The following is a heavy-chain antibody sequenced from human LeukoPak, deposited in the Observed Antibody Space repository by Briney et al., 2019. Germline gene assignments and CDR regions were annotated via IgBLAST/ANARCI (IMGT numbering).Heavy chain of an antibody. J-gene: IGHJ4*02. CDR2: IHYSGTT. Sequence: ETLSLTCTVSGGSISSSSYYWSWIRQPPGKGLEWIGYIHYSGTTNYNPSLKNRVTISLDTSKNQFSLNLGSVTAADTAVYFCARMGGYSGYATHWGQGTLVTVSS. V-gene: IGHV4-61*05. CDR3: ARMGGYSGYATH. D-gene: IGHD5-12*01. CDR1: GGSISSSSYY.